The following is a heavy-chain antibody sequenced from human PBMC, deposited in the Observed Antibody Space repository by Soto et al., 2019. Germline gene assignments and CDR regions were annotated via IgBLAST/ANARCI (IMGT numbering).Heavy chain of an antibody. D-gene: IGHD1-1*01. V-gene: IGHV1-69*01. J-gene: IGHJ4*02. CDR2: IVPMNGSP. Sequence: ASVKVSCKASGGMVYSSAINWVRQAPGQGLEWMGGIVPMNGSPKYAQEFLGRVTISADASATKAYMDLSGLKSEDTAVYYCSFAPNWTDQLKRYWGRGTQVTVSS. CDR1: GGMVYSSA. CDR3: SFAPNWTDQLKRY.